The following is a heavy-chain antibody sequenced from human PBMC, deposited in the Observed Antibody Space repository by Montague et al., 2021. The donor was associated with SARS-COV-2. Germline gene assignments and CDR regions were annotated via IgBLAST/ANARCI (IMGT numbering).Heavy chain of an antibody. Sequence: SLRLSCAASGFTFSSYGMHWVRQAPGKGLEWVAVIWYDGSNKYYADSVKGRFTISRDNSKNTLYLQMYSLRAEDTAVYYCAKEYSSSSTHYYGMDVWGQGTTVTVSS. CDR3: AKEYSSSSTHYYGMDV. V-gene: IGHV3-33*06. D-gene: IGHD6-6*01. CDR1: GFTFSSYG. J-gene: IGHJ6*02. CDR2: IWYDGSNK.